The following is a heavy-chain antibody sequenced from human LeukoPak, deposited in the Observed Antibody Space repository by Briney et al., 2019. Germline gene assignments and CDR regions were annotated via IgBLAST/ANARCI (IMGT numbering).Heavy chain of an antibody. CDR2: IYYSGST. CDR3: ASRASDTAMIDYYYYMDV. D-gene: IGHD5-18*01. J-gene: IGHJ6*03. Sequence: PSETLSLTCTVSGGSFSSYYWSWIRQPPGKGLEWIGYIYYSGSTNYYAPLKSRVTISVDTSKNQFSLKLSSVTAADTAVYYCASRASDTAMIDYYYYMDVWGKGTTVTVSS. CDR1: GGSFSSYY. V-gene: IGHV4-59*01.